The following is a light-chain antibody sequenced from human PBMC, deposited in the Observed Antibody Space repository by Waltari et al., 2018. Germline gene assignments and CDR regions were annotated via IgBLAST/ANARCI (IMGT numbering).Light chain of an antibody. CDR1: QDISNH. CDR2: DVS. Sequence: DIEMTQSPSSLSAYEGEKVTINCRASQDISNHLSWFQQKPGKAPKLLIYDVSKLETGVTSRFSGGGSRADFTLIINDVQPEDVATYYCQQYDSLTLLTFGQGTRLE. J-gene: IGKJ5*01. V-gene: IGKV1-33*01. CDR3: QQYDSLTLLT.